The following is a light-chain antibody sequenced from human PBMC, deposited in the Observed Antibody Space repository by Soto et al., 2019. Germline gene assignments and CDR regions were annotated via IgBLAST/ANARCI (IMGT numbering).Light chain of an antibody. CDR2: KAS. Sequence: DIQMTQSPSTLSASVGDSVTITCRASQSISSWLAWYQQKPGKAPKLLIYKASSLESGVPSRFSGSGSGTEFTLTISTLQPDDFATYDCQQYNSYLYTVGQGTKVEIK. CDR3: QQYNSYLYT. CDR1: QSISSW. V-gene: IGKV1-5*03. J-gene: IGKJ2*01.